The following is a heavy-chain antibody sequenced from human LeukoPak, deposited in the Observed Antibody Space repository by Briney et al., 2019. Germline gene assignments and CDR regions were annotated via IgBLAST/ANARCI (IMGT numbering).Heavy chain of an antibody. D-gene: IGHD1-26*01. CDR3: ANGGGATNAFDI. V-gene: IGHV4-59*01. Sequence: SETLSLTCTVSGGSISSYYWSWIRQPPGKGLEWIGYIYYSGSTNYNPSLKSRVTISVDTSKNKFSLKLSSVTAADTAVYYCANGGGATNAFDIWGQGTMVTVSS. CDR2: IYYSGST. J-gene: IGHJ3*02. CDR1: GGSISSYY.